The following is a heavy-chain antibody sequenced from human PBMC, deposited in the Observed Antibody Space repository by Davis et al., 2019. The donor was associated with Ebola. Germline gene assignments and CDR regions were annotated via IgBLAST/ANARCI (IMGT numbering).Heavy chain of an antibody. J-gene: IGHJ6*02. Sequence: GSLRLSCAVYGGSFSGYYWSWIRQPPGKGLEWIGEINHSGSTNYNPSLKSRVTISVDTSKNQFSLKLSSVTAADTAVYYCARGDRGYSYGYGDYYYYGMDVWGQGTTVTVSS. CDR3: ARGDRGYSYGYGDYYYYGMDV. CDR1: GGSFSGYY. D-gene: IGHD5-18*01. CDR2: INHSGST. V-gene: IGHV4-34*01.